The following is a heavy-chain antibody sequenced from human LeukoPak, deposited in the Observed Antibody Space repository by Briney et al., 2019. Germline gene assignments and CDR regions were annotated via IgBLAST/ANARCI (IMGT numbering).Heavy chain of an antibody. Sequence: PGGSLRLSCVASGFTFSSYWMSWVRQAPGKGLEWVANINEDGSVKHHVDSVKGRLTISRDNAKNSLYLQMNSLRAEDMAVYYCARMYGSHFDYWGQGTLVTVSS. V-gene: IGHV3-7*01. D-gene: IGHD3-10*01. CDR3: ARMYGSHFDY. CDR2: INEDGSVK. J-gene: IGHJ4*02. CDR1: GFTFSSYW.